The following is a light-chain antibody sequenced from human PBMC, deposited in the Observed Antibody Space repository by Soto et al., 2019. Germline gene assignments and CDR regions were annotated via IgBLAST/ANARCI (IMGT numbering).Light chain of an antibody. CDR2: GAS. J-gene: IGKJ5*01. Sequence: EIVLTQSPGTLSLSPGERATLSCRASQSVSSSYLAWYQQKPGQAPRLLIYGASSRATGIPDRFSGSGSGTDFTLTISRREPEDLAVYFCQQYGSSPITFGQGTRLEIK. CDR3: QQYGSSPIT. CDR1: QSVSSSY. V-gene: IGKV3-20*01.